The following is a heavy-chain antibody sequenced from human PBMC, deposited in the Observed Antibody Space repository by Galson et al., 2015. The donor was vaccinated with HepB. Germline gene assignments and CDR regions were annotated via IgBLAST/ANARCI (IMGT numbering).Heavy chain of an antibody. V-gene: IGHV3-73*01. J-gene: IGHJ3*02. CDR3: TTRKLRYFDWLLEDDAFDI. CDR1: GFTFRGSA. D-gene: IGHD3-9*01. Sequence: SLRLSCAASGFTFRGSALHWVRQASGKGLEWVGRIRSKANSYATAYAASVKGRFTISSDDSKNTAYLQMNSLKTEDTAVYYCTTRKLRYFDWLLEDDAFDIWGQGTMVTVSS. CDR2: IRSKANSYAT.